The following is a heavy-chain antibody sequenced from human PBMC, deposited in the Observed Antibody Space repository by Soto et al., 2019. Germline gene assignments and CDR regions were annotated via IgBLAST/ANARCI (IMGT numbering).Heavy chain of an antibody. D-gene: IGHD2-2*03. CDR3: ARLIGYCSSTSCYGGMDV. J-gene: IGHJ6*02. Sequence: GESLKLSCKCSGYSFTSYWIGWVRQIPGKGLEWMGIIYPGDSDTRYSPSFQGQVTISADKSISTAYLQWSSLKASDTAMYYCARLIGYCSSTSCYGGMDVWGQGTTVTVSS. CDR2: IYPGDSDT. CDR1: GYSFTSYW. V-gene: IGHV5-51*01.